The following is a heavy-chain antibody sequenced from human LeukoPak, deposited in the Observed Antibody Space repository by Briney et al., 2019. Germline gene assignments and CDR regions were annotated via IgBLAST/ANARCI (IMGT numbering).Heavy chain of an antibody. CDR2: INPSGGST. J-gene: IGHJ3*02. D-gene: IGHD1-26*01. Sequence: ASVKVSCKASGGTFSNYYIHWVRQAPGQGLEWMGIINPSGGSTSNAQKFQGSVTMTRDMSTSTVYMELSSLRSEDTAVYYCARRGAGDAFDIWGQGTMVTVSS. CDR3: ARRGAGDAFDI. CDR1: GGTFSNYY. V-gene: IGHV1-46*01.